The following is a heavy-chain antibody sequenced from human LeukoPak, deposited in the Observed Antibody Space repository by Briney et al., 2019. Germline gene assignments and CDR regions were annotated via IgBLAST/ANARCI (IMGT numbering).Heavy chain of an antibody. D-gene: IGHD3-22*01. Sequence: GGSLRLSCAASGFSFSRSSMGWVRQAPGKGLEWVSSITASSTYIYYADSVKGRFTISRDNVEKSVYPQMNSLRAEDTAVYYCAREYYYDEDAGNYWGQGILVTVSS. CDR3: AREYYYDEDAGNY. CDR2: ITASSTYI. J-gene: IGHJ4*02. CDR1: GFSFSRSS. V-gene: IGHV3-21*01.